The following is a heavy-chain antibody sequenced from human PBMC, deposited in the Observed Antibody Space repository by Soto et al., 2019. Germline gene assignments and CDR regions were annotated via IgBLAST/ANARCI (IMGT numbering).Heavy chain of an antibody. CDR2: IIPIFGTA. Sequence: ASVKVSCKASGGTFSSYAISWVRQAPGQGLEWMGGIIPIFGTANYAQKFQGRVTITADESTSTAYMELSSLRSEDTAVYYCASSVRRVVGNGAFFNPLVGYYYGMDVWGQGTTVTVSS. CDR3: ASSVRRVVGNGAFFNPLVGYYYGMDV. J-gene: IGHJ6*02. D-gene: IGHD2-15*01. CDR1: GGTFSSYA. V-gene: IGHV1-69*13.